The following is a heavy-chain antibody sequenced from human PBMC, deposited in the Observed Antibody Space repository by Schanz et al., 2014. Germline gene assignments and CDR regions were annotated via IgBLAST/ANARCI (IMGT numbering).Heavy chain of an antibody. CDR3: ASPSGYSDYGTCFDF. Sequence: QVQLVESGGGVVQFGRSLRLSCVASGFTFSSYAMHWVRQAPGKGLEWVALISNDGSIKYYADSVEGRFTISRDNSRNTLYLQMNSLRTEDTAVYYCASPSGYSDYGTCFDFWGQGTLVTVSS. D-gene: IGHD5-12*01. V-gene: IGHV3-30-3*02. CDR1: GFTFSSYA. J-gene: IGHJ4*02. CDR2: ISNDGSIK.